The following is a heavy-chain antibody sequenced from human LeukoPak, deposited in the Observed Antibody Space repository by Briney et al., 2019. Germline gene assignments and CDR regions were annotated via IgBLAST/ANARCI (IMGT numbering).Heavy chain of an antibody. CDR1: GGSISSYY. D-gene: IGHD5-18*01. Sequence: SETLSLTCTVSGGSISSYYWSWIRQPPGKGLEWIGYIYYSGSTNYNPSLKSRVTISVDTSKNQFSLKLSSVTAADTAVYYCARSIQLWFYAFDIWGQGTMVTVSS. CDR3: ARSIQLWFYAFDI. J-gene: IGHJ3*02. CDR2: IYYSGST. V-gene: IGHV4-59*12.